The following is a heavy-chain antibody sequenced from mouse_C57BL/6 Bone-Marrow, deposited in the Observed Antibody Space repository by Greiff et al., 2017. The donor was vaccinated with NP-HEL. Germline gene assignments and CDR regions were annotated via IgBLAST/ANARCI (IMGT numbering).Heavy chain of an antibody. CDR3: ARHYYGRDWYFDV. Sequence: DVQLQEPGGGLVQPGASLKLSCAASGFTFTDYGMAWVRQAPRQGLEWIAFISHCGYSINYAETLTGRFTITVENAKNTLYLEMSSLRSEDTAMYYCARHYYGRDWYFDVWGTGTTVTVSS. CDR1: GFTFTDYG. CDR2: ISHCGYSI. J-gene: IGHJ1*03. V-gene: IGHV5-15*01. D-gene: IGHD1-1*01.